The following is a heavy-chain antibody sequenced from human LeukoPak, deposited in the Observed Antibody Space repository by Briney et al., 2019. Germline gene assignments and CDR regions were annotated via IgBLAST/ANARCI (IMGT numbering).Heavy chain of an antibody. CDR1: GFTFSSYW. CDR3: AKVLTYYDFWSGSYYFDY. Sequence: GGSLRLSCAASGFTFSSYWMSWVRQAPGKGLEWVSAISGSGGSTYYADSVKGRFTISRDNSKNTLYLQMNSLRAEDTAVYYCAKVLTYYDFWSGSYYFDYWGQGTLVTVSS. J-gene: IGHJ4*02. D-gene: IGHD3-3*01. CDR2: ISGSGGST. V-gene: IGHV3-23*01.